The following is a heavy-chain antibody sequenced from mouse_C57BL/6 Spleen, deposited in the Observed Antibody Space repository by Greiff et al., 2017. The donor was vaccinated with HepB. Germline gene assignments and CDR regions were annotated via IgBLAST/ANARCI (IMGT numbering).Heavy chain of an antibody. Sequence: VQLQQSGPELVKPGASVKISCKASGYAFSSSWMNWVKQSPGKGLEWIGRIYPGDGDTNYNGKFKGKATLTADKSSSTAYMQLSSLTSEDSAVYFCARDYSNYDFDYWGQGTTLTVSS. CDR3: ARDYSNYDFDY. J-gene: IGHJ2*01. CDR1: GYAFSSSW. D-gene: IGHD2-5*01. CDR2: IYPGDGDT. V-gene: IGHV1-82*01.